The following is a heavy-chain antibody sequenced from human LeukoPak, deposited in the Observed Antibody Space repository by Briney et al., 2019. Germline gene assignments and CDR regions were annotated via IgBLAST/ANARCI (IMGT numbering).Heavy chain of an antibody. CDR2: IYYSGST. CDR3: ARYPFIAVADDYGMDV. V-gene: IGHV4-59*01. CDR1: GGSISSYY. J-gene: IGHJ6*02. Sequence: SETLSLTCTVSGGSISSYYWSWIRQPPGKGLVGIGYIYYSGSTNHNPSHKSRVTISVDTSKNQFSLKLSSVTAADTAVYYCARYPFIAVADDYGMDVWGQGTTVTVSS. D-gene: IGHD6-19*01.